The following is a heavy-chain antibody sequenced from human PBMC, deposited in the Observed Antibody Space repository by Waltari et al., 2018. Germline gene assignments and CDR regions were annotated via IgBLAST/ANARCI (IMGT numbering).Heavy chain of an antibody. V-gene: IGHV3-53*05. J-gene: IGHJ1*01. CDR3: TKADSGWKYFQF. CDR1: GFSVGSNY. D-gene: IGHD6-19*01. Sequence: EVQLVESGGGLIQPGGSLRLSCAVSGFSVGSNYMIWVRQAPGRGLEWVSAMYRDGTTYHADSVKGRFAISRDNSRNTLYLQMNSLRTEDTAVYYCTKADSGWKYFQFWGQGTRVTVSS. CDR2: MYRDGTT.